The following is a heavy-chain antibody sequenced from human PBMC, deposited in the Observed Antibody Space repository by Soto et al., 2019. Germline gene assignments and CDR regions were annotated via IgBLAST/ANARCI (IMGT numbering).Heavy chain of an antibody. CDR2: MNPNSGNT. D-gene: IGHD3-10*01. J-gene: IGHJ4*02. CDR3: ARAIRITMVRGSNLLYYFDY. V-gene: IGHV1-8*01. Sequence: ASVKVSCKASGYTFTSYDINWVRQATGQGLEWMGWMNPNSGNTGYAQKFQGRVTMTRNTSISTAYMELSSLRSEDTAVYYCARAIRITMVRGSNLLYYFDYWGQGTLVTVSS. CDR1: GYTFTSYD.